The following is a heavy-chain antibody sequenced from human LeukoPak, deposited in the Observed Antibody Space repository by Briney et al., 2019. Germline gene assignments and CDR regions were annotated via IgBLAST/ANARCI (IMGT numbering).Heavy chain of an antibody. Sequence: SVKVSCKASGYTFTGYHMHWVRQAPGQGLEWMGRIIPILGIANYAQKFQGRVTITADKSTSTAYMELSSLRSEDTAVYYCARDQWFGELLNWGQGTLVTVSS. CDR1: GYTFTGYH. V-gene: IGHV1-69*04. CDR2: IIPILGIA. J-gene: IGHJ4*02. CDR3: ARDQWFGELLN. D-gene: IGHD3-10*01.